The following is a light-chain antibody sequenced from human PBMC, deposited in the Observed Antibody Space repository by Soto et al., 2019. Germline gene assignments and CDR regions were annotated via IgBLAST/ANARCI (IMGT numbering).Light chain of an antibody. V-gene: IGLV4-60*03. CDR1: SGHSSYI. Sequence: QPVLTQSSSASASLGSSVKLTCSLSSGHSSYIIAWHQQQPGKAPRCLMKLEGIGSYNKGSGVPDRFSGSSSGADRCLTIASLQSDAEADYYCDTWDSNTWGFDGGTKLTLL. J-gene: IGLJ3*02. CDR3: DTWDSNTWG. CDR2: LEGIGSY.